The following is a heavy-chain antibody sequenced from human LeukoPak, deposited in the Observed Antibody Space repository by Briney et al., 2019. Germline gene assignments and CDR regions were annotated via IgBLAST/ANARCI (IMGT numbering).Heavy chain of an antibody. CDR2: IYTSGST. CDR3: ARGNHIPAGYCSRLRCWFDP. CDR1: GGSIGSYY. Sequence: SETLSLTCTVSGGSIGSYYWSWIRQPAGKGLEWIGRIYTSGSTNYNPSLKSRVTMSVDTSKNQFSLKLSSVTAADTAVYYCARGNHIPAGYCSRLRCWFDPWGQGTLVTVSS. V-gene: IGHV4-4*07. J-gene: IGHJ5*02. D-gene: IGHD2-2*01.